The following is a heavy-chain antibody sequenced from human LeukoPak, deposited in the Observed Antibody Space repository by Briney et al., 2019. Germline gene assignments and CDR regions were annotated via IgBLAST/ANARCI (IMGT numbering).Heavy chain of an antibody. CDR2: IWYDGSNK. J-gene: IGHJ6*02. CDR1: GFTFSSYG. Sequence: GGSLRLSCAASGFTFSSYGMHWVRQAPGKGLEWVAVIWYDGSNKYYADSVKGRFTISRDNSKNTLYLQMNSLRAEDTAVYYCARARTVVNHYYGMDVWGQGTTVTASS. V-gene: IGHV3-33*01. D-gene: IGHD4-23*01. CDR3: ARARTVVNHYYGMDV.